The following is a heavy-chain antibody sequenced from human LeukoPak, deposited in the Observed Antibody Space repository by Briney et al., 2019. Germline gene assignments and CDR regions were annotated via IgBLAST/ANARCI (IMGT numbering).Heavy chain of an antibody. CDR3: ATRPADSTWYGVFDF. CDR1: GGSVRSSSYY. Sequence: SETLSLTCTVSGGSVRSSSYYWGCIRQPPGKGLEWIGYVDHSGTTNYNPSLESRVTMSVDTSKNQFSLKLSSLTAADTALYYCATRPADSTWYGVFDFWSRGTLVTVSS. V-gene: IGHV4-61*01. CDR2: VDHSGTT. D-gene: IGHD6-13*01. J-gene: IGHJ4*02.